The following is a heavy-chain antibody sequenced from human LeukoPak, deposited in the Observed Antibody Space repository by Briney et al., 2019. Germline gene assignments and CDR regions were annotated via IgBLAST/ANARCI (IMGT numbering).Heavy chain of an antibody. CDR1: GGSISSSSYY. V-gene: IGHV4-31*03. CDR3: ARDSKYYYDSSGYPRD. D-gene: IGHD3-22*01. CDR2: IYYSGST. J-gene: IGHJ4*02. Sequence: SETLSLTCTVSGGSISSSSYYWGWIRQHPGKGLEWIGYIYYSGSTYYNPSLKSRVTISVDTSKNQFSLKLSSVTAADTAVYYCARDSKYYYDSSGYPRDWGQGTLVTVSS.